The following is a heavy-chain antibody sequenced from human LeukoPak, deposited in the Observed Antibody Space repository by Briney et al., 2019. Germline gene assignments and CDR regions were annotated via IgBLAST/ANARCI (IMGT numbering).Heavy chain of an antibody. V-gene: IGHV4-34*01. J-gene: IGHJ6*03. CDR2: INHSGST. CDR1: GGSFSGYY. Sequence: SETLSLTCAVYGGSFSGYYWGWIRQPPGKGLEWIGEINHSGSTNYNPSLKSRVTISVDTSKNQFSLKLSSVTAADTAVYYCASGYCSSTSCRRPLYYYYYMDVWGKGTTVTVSS. D-gene: IGHD2-2*01. CDR3: ASGYCSSTSCRRPLYYYYYMDV.